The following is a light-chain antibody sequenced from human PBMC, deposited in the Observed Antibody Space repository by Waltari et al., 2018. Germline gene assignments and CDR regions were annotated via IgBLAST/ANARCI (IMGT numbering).Light chain of an antibody. CDR3: ASWDDSLNGHWV. CDR1: ATNTGGCL. Sequence: QPVLTQPPSASGTPGQRGTISSSGHATNTGGCLVNSYQQLPGKAPKLLIYRSDRRPSGVPDLFSGSKSGTSASLAISGLQSEDEADYFCASWDDSLNGHWVFGGGTKVTVL. CDR2: RSD. J-gene: IGLJ3*02. V-gene: IGLV1-44*01.